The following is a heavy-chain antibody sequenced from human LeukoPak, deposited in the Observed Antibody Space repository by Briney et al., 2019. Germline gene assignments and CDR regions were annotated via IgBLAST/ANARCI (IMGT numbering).Heavy chain of an antibody. Sequence: PGRSLRLSCAASGFTFSSYGMHWVRQAPGKGLEWVAVISYDGSNKYYADSVKGRFTISRDNAKNSLYLQVNSLRAEDTALYYCAKASGGWYAPFDCWGQGTLVTVSS. CDR2: ISYDGSNK. D-gene: IGHD6-19*01. V-gene: IGHV3-30*18. J-gene: IGHJ4*02. CDR1: GFTFSSYG. CDR3: AKASGGWYAPFDC.